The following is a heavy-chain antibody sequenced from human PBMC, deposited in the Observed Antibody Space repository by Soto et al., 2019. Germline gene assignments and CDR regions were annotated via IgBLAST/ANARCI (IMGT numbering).Heavy chain of an antibody. Sequence: QITLKESGPTLVKPTQTLTLTCSFSGFSLSTTGVGVGWIRQSPGKALEWIAIIYWDNDKRYSPSLKSRVTITKFASKTQVVLTVTNMHPADTVTYYCAGSLWFGGLHWGQGALVTVSS. D-gene: IGHD3-10*01. CDR2: IYWDNDK. CDR3: AGSLWFGGLH. CDR1: GFSLSTTGVG. V-gene: IGHV2-5*02. J-gene: IGHJ4*02.